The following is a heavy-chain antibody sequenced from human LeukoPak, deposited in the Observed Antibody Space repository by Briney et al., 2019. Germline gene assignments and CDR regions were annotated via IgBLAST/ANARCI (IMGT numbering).Heavy chain of an antibody. V-gene: IGHV3-33*01. D-gene: IGHD3-22*01. CDR3: ARAAVVITSGWFDP. Sequence: QPGGSLRLSCAAAGFTFSSYGMHWVRQAPGKGLEWMAFIWYDGSNKYYADSVKGRFTISRDNSKNTLYLQMNSLRAEDTAVYYCARAAVVITSGWFDPWGQGTLVTVSS. J-gene: IGHJ5*02. CDR1: GFTFSSYG. CDR2: IWYDGSNK.